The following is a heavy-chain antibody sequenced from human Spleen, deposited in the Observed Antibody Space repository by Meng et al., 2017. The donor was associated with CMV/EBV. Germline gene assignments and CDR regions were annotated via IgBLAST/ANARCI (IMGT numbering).Heavy chain of an antibody. V-gene: IGHV6-1*01. CDR1: DFVSRNSVA. D-gene: IGHD6-19*01. CDR2: TYYRSKWYN. J-gene: IGHJ4*02. CDR3: ARALAMTGDIIDS. Sequence: DFVSRNSVAWNWIRQSPSRGLAWLGRTYYRSKWYNDYAVAVKSRIIINPDTSKNQFSLQVKSVTPEDTAVYFCARALAMTGDIIDSWGQGTLVTVSS.